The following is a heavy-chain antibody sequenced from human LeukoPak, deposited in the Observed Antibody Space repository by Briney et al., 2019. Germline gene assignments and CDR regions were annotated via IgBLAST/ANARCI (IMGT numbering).Heavy chain of an antibody. J-gene: IGHJ4*02. D-gene: IGHD3-9*01. CDR1: LFTVSSNY. CDR2: IYKGGRT. CDR3: ASSSVLRYFDWFSYRNKPDSYFDY. V-gene: IGHV3-66*01. Sequence: GGSLRLSCAASLFTVSSNYMSGVRQAPGKGLEWVSLIYKGGRTYCADSVKGRFTISRDNSKNTLYLQMNSLRAEDTAVYYCASSSVLRYFDWFSYRNKPDSYFDYWGQGTLVTVSS.